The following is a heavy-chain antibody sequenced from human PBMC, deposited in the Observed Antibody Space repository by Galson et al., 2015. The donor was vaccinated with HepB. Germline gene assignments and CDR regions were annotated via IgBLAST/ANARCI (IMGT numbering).Heavy chain of an antibody. J-gene: IGHJ2*01. Sequence: QSGAEVKKPGESLKISCKGSGYSFTSYWIGWVRQMPGKGLEWMGIIYPGDSDTRYSPSFQGQVTISADKSISTAYLQWSSLKASDTAMYYRARRKHTMGYSSSRYSSGPDWYFDLWGRGTLVTVSS. V-gene: IGHV5-51*01. CDR1: GYSFTSYW. D-gene: IGHD6-13*01. CDR3: ARRKHTMGYSSSRYSSGPDWYFDL. CDR2: IYPGDSDT.